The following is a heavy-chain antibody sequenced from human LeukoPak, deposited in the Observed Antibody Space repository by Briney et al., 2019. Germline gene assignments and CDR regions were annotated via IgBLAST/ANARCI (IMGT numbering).Heavy chain of an antibody. J-gene: IGHJ3*02. CDR3: ARAYYYDPPSAFDI. CDR2: IYYSGST. Sequence: SETLSLTCTVSGGSISSYYWSWIRQPPGKGLEWIGYIYYSGSTNCNPSLKSRVTISVDTSKNQFSLKLSSVTAADTAVYYCARAYYYDPPSAFDIWGQGTMVTVSS. D-gene: IGHD3-22*01. CDR1: GGSISSYY. V-gene: IGHV4-59*01.